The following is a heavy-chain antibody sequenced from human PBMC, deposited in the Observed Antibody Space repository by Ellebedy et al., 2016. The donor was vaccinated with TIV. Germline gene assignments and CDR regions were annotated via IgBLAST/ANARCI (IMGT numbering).Heavy chain of an antibody. CDR2: ISGSLQSI. Sequence: GESLKISCTASGFMFKNFSLNWVRHAPGKGLEWVASISGSLQSIHYAESVRGRFTISRDNARNCLSLQMDSLRGDDAAVYYCAKGLGQWSLDLDYWGPGTRVTVSS. J-gene: IGHJ4*02. CDR1: GFMFKNFS. D-gene: IGHD3-22*01. CDR3: AKGLGQWSLDLDY. V-gene: IGHV3-21*04.